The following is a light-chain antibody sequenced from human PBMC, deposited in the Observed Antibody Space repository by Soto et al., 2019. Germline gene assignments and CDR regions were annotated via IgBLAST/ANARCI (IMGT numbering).Light chain of an antibody. Sequence: QSALTQPPSASGSPGQSVTISCTGTSSDVCGYNYVSWYQQHPGKAPKLMIYEVSKRPSGVPDRFSGSKSGNTASLTVSGLQAEDEADYYCSSYAGSNNFRYVFGTGTKVTVL. V-gene: IGLV2-8*01. J-gene: IGLJ1*01. CDR3: SSYAGSNNFRYV. CDR2: EVS. CDR1: SSDVCGYNY.